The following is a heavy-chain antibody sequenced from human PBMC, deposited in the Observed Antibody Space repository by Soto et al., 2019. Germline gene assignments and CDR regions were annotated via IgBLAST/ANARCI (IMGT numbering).Heavy chain of an antibody. V-gene: IGHV3-23*01. Sequence: PGVSLRLSCAASGFTFSSYAMSWVRQAPGKGLEWVSAISGSGGSTYYADSVKGRFTISRDNSKNTLYLQMNSLRAEDTAVYYCAKDMGYCSSTSCLGAWFDPWGQGTLVTVSS. CDR3: AKDMGYCSSTSCLGAWFDP. CDR1: GFTFSSYA. D-gene: IGHD2-2*01. J-gene: IGHJ5*02. CDR2: ISGSGGST.